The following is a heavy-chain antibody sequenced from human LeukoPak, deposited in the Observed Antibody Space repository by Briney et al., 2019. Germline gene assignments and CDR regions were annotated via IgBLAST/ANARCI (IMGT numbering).Heavy chain of an antibody. J-gene: IGHJ4*02. Sequence: SGPTLVKPTPPLTLTCTFSGFSLRASGVGGGWIRQPPGKALEWLALIHWDDDKRYSPSLKSRLTITKDTSKNQVVLTMTNMDPVDTATYYCAHLAPGITRYYFDYWGQGTLVTVSS. CDR2: IHWDDDK. CDR1: GFSLRASGVG. D-gene: IGHD6-25*01. V-gene: IGHV2-5*02. CDR3: AHLAPGITRYYFDY.